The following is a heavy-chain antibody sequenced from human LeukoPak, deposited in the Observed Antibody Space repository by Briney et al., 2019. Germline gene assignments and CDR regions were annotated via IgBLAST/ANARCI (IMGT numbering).Heavy chain of an antibody. Sequence: GSLRLSCAASGFTFSSYSMNWVRQAPGKGLEWISYISTSSINIYYADAVKGRFTISRDNAKNSLYLQMNSLRAEDTAVYYCARDRGDAFDIWGQGTMVTVSS. J-gene: IGHJ3*02. CDR2: ISTSSINI. CDR1: GFTFSSYS. V-gene: IGHV3-48*04. CDR3: ARDRGDAFDI.